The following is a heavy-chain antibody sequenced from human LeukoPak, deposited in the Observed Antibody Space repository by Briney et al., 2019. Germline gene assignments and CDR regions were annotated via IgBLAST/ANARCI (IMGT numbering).Heavy chain of an antibody. CDR3: ARYYYGSGSYDY. CDR2: IYYSGST. V-gene: IGHV4-59*01. CDR1: GGSISSYY. Sequence: PSETLSLTCTVSGGSISSYYGSWIRQPPGKGLEWIGYIYYSGSTNYNPSLKSRVTISVDTSKNQFSLKLSSVTAADTAVYYCARYYYGSGSYDYWGQGTLVTVSS. J-gene: IGHJ4*02. D-gene: IGHD3-10*01.